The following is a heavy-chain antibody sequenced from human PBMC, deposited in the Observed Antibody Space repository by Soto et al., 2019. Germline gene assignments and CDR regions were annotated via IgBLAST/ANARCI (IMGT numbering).Heavy chain of an antibody. Sequence: ASETLSLTCTVSGGSISSYYWSWIRQPPGKGLEWIGYIYYSGSTNYNPSLKSRVTISVDTSKNQFSLKLSSVTAADTAVYYCASSRTTYYYDSSGYFPFDYWGQGTLVTVSS. CDR1: GGSISSYY. J-gene: IGHJ4*02. V-gene: IGHV4-59*01. CDR2: IYYSGST. CDR3: ASSRTTYYYDSSGYFPFDY. D-gene: IGHD3-22*01.